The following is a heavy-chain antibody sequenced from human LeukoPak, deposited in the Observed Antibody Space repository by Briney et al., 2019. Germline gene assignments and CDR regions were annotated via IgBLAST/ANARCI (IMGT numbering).Heavy chain of an antibody. CDR2: INSDGSST. CDR1: EFTFSSYW. Sequence: GGSLRLSCEASEFTFSSYWMHWVRQAAGKGLVWVSRINSDGSSTRYADSVKGRFTISRDNSKNTLYLQMNSLRAEDTAVYYCARAECMVRGVIPRQPYYYYGMDVWGQGTTVTVSS. CDR3: ARAECMVRGVIPRQPYYYYGMDV. J-gene: IGHJ6*02. V-gene: IGHV3-74*01. D-gene: IGHD3-10*01.